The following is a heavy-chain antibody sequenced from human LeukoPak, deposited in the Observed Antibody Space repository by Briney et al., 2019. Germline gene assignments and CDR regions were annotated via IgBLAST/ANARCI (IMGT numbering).Heavy chain of an antibody. CDR1: GYTFTNYD. CDR2: MNPNSGNT. J-gene: IGHJ4*01. CDR3: AREGFDY. Sequence: AXVKVSCKASGYTFTNYDINWVRQAPGQGLEWMGYMNPNSGNTGYAQKFQGRVTITKNTSISTAYMELSSLRSEDTAVYYCAREGFDYWGQGTLVTVSS. V-gene: IGHV1-8*03.